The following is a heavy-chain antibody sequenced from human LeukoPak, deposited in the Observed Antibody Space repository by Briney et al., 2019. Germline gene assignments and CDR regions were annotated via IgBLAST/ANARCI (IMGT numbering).Heavy chain of an antibody. J-gene: IGHJ5*02. Sequence: SETLSLTCTVSGGSISSGDYYWSWIRQPAGKGLEWIGRIYTSGSTNYNPSLKSRVTISVDTSKNRFSLKLSSVTAADTAVYYCVGYSSSWNWFDPWGQGTLVTVSS. D-gene: IGHD6-13*01. CDR1: GGSISSGDYY. CDR2: IYTSGST. CDR3: VGYSSSWNWFDP. V-gene: IGHV4-61*02.